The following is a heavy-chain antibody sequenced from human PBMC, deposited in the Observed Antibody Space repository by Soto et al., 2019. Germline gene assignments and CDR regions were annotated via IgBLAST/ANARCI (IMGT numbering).Heavy chain of an antibody. Sequence: ASVKVSCKASGYTFSNYEINWVRQASGQGLEWMGRMNPNDGNTGYAQNFQGRVSMTRNTSINTAYMEFSSLRSDDTAVYYCARGPRESGEWLLFDYWGQGALVTVSS. CDR2: MNPNDGNT. J-gene: IGHJ4*02. CDR1: GYTFSNYE. D-gene: IGHD3-3*01. V-gene: IGHV1-8*01. CDR3: ARGPRESGEWLLFDY.